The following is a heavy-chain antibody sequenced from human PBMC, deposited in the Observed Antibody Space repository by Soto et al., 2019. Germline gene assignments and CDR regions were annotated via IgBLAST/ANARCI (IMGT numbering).Heavy chain of an antibody. Sequence: SLTLSCAASGFTFSGSAMHWVRQASGKGLEWVGRIRSKANSYATAYAASVKGRFTISRDDSKNTAYLQMNSLKTEDTPVYYCTFLKDSDILTDLFDYWGKGTMVPASS. CDR2: IRSKANSYAT. V-gene: IGHV3-73*01. D-gene: IGHD3-9*01. CDR3: TFLKDSDILTDLFDY. J-gene: IGHJ4*02. CDR1: GFTFSGSA.